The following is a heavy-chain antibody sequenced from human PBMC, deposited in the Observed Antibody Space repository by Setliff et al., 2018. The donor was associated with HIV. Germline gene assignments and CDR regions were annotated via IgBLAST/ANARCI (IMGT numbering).Heavy chain of an antibody. CDR1: GFSFSNYA. Sequence: PGGSLRLSCAVAGFSFSNYAMTWVRQAPGKGLEWVSAIAGTSASTYYADSVKGRFTISRDNSKNTLYLQMNSLRAEDTAVYYCARTEEWWRPFDYWGQGTLVTVSS. CDR2: IAGTSAST. J-gene: IGHJ4*02. CDR3: ARTEEWWRPFDY. V-gene: IGHV3-23*01. D-gene: IGHD2-8*01.